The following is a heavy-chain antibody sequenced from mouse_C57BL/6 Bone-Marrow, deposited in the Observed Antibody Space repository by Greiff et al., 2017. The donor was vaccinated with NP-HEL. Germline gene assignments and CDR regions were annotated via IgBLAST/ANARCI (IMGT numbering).Heavy chain of an antibody. Sequence: EVKLMESGGGLVKPGGSLKLSCAASGFTFSSYTMSWVRQTPEKRLEWVATISGGGGNTYYPDSVKGRFTISRDNAKNTLYLQMSSLRSEDTGLYYCARPFSTVRYFDVWGTGTTVTVSS. D-gene: IGHD1-1*01. CDR1: GFTFSSYT. CDR3: ARPFSTVRYFDV. CDR2: ISGGGGNT. J-gene: IGHJ1*03. V-gene: IGHV5-9*01.